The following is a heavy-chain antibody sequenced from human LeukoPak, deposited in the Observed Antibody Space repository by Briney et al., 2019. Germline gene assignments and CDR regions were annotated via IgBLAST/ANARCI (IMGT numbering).Heavy chain of an antibody. CDR2: IYYSGST. CDR1: GGSISSYY. J-gene: IGHJ5*02. CDR3: ARLLRVGYCSTTTCNWFDP. V-gene: IGHV4-39*07. Sequence: SETLFLTCTVSGGSISSYYWGWIRQPPGKGLEWVGSIYYSGSTYYSPSLKSRVTISVDTSKNQFSLKLRSVSAADTAVYYCARLLRVGYCSTTTCNWFDPWGQGTLVTVSS. D-gene: IGHD2-2*03.